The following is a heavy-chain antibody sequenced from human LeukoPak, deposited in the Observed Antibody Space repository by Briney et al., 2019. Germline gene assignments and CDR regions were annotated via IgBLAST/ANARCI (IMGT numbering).Heavy chain of an antibody. Sequence: GGSLRLSCAASDFVFSDYYMSWVRQAPGKGLEWVSYISSSGNSIYYADSVKGRFTISRDNAKNSLYLQMNSLRAEDTAVYYCASFGPRPYGIYPQAKFDYWGQGTLVTVSS. CDR2: ISSSGNSI. CDR1: DFVFSDYY. D-gene: IGHD3-9*01. V-gene: IGHV3-11*04. CDR3: ASFGPRPYGIYPQAKFDY. J-gene: IGHJ4*02.